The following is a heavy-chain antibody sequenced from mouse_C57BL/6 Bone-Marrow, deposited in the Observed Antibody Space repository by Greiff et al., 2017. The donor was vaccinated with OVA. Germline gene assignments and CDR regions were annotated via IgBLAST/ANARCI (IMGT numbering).Heavy chain of an antibody. CDR2: IDPSDSYT. V-gene: IGHV1-69*01. Sequence: VKLQQPGAELVMPGASVKLSCKASGYTFTSYWMHWVKQRPGQGLEWIGEIDPSDSYTNYNQKFKGKSTLTVDKSSSTAYMQLSSLTSEDSAVYYCARDDGYRYYAMDYWGQGTSVTVSS. D-gene: IGHD2-3*01. CDR1: GYTFTSYW. J-gene: IGHJ4*01. CDR3: ARDDGYRYYAMDY.